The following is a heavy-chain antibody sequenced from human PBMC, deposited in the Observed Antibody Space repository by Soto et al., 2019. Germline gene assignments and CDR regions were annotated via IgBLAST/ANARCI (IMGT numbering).Heavy chain of an antibody. J-gene: IGHJ6*01. D-gene: IGHD1-1*01. CDR1: GFTFSSYG. Sequence: GGSLRLSCAASGFTFSSYGMHWVRQAPGKGLEWVSAISGSGGSTYYADSVKGRFTISRDNSKNTLYLQMNSLRAEDTAVYYCAKYNCAPNTSFDLFLVPRYYYYRMLV. CDR2: ISGSGGST. V-gene: IGHV3-23*01. CDR3: AKYNCAPNTSFDLFLVPRYYYYRMLV.